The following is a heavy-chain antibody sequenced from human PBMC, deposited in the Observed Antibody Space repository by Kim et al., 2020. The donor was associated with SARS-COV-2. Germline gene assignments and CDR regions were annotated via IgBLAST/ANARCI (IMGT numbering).Heavy chain of an antibody. V-gene: IGHV6-1*01. J-gene: IGHJ4*02. D-gene: IGHD2-21*02. CDR2: TFYSSKWYN. CDR1: GDSVSSNSAA. Sequence: SQTLSLTCAISGDSVSSNSAAWNWVRQSPSRGLEWLGRTFYSSKWYNEYELSVKSRITINPDTSKNQFSLQLNSVTPEDTALYYCAREDYGGDSRGFDYWGQGTLVTVSS. CDR3: AREDYGGDSRGFDY.